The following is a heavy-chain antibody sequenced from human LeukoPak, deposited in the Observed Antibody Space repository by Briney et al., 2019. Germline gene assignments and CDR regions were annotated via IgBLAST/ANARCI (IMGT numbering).Heavy chain of an antibody. CDR2: IDYTGGET. Sequence: SETLSLTCTVSGGSINNYYWSWIRQPPGKGLEWIGYIDYTGGETNYNPSLKSRLTISVDTSKNQFSLMLTSVTAADTAVYYCARQPGGTAAFDIWAQGTMVTVSS. CDR1: GGSINNYY. J-gene: IGHJ3*02. V-gene: IGHV4-59*08. D-gene: IGHD1-14*01. CDR3: ARQPGGTAAFDI.